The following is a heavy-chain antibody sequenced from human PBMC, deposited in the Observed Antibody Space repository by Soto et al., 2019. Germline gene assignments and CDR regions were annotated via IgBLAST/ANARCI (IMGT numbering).Heavy chain of an antibody. CDR3: AKVSGSYCDPFDY. CDR1: KFTFNSYT. Sequence: GGSLRLSCAASKFTFNSYTMNWVRQAPGKGLEWVSSISSSSSSIYYADSVKGRFTISRDYAKNSLYLQMHSLKASDTAMYYCAKVSGSYCDPFDYWGQGTLVTVSS. CDR2: ISSSSSSI. D-gene: IGHD1-26*01. J-gene: IGHJ4*02. V-gene: IGHV3-21*04.